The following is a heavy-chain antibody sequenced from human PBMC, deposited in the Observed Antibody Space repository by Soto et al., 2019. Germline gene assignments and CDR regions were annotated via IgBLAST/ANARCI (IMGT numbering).Heavy chain of an antibody. CDR1: GYTFTNSG. CDR2: ISTDNGNT. D-gene: IGHD3-10*01. Sequence: ASVKVSCKASGYTFTNSGISWVRQAPGQGLEWMGWISTDNGNTNYAQHLQGRVSMTTDTSTSTAYMELRSLRSDDTAVYYCARDLYRDYGSGSYYQIWFDPWGQ. J-gene: IGHJ5*02. V-gene: IGHV1-18*01. CDR3: ARDLYRDYGSGSYYQIWFDP.